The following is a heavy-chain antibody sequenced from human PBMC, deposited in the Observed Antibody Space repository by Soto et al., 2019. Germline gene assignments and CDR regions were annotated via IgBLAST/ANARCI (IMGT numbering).Heavy chain of an antibody. CDR3: AKRRGEGFFDY. CDR2: IGGRDGAT. CDR1: GFTFTAFV. Sequence: EVQLLESGGGLVQPGGSLRLSCAPSGFTFTAFVLGGFGQAPGKGLEGVSAIGGRDGATYYPDSVKGRFTISRDNSRNTLYLRMNSLRVDDTAVYYCAKRRGEGFFDYWGQGTLVTVSS. V-gene: IGHV3-23*01. D-gene: IGHD3-16*01. J-gene: IGHJ4*02.